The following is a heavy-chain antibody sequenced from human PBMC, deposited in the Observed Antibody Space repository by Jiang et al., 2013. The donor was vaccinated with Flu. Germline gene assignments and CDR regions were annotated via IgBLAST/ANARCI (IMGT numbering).Heavy chain of an antibody. J-gene: IGHJ3*02. V-gene: IGHV4-39*01. D-gene: IGHD6-6*01. Sequence: LEWIGSIYYSGSTYYNPSLKSRVTISVDTSKNQFSLKLSSVTAADTAVYYCARLSEYSSSSRRAFDIWGQGTMVTVSS. CDR2: IYYSGST. CDR3: ARLSEYSSSSRRAFDI.